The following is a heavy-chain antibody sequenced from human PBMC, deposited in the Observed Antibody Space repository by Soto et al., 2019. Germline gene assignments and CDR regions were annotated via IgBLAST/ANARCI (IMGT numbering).Heavy chain of an antibody. Sequence: GASVKVSCKASGYTFTSYYMHWVRQAPGQGLEWMGIINPSGGSTSYAQKFQGRVTMTRDTSTSTVYMELSSLRSEDTAVYYCARAPDAAGTTLVRLTFEPGGQGTLVTVSS. CDR1: GYTFTSYY. CDR3: ARAPDAAGTTLVRLTFEP. D-gene: IGHD6-13*01. CDR2: INPSGGST. J-gene: IGHJ5*02. V-gene: IGHV1-46*03.